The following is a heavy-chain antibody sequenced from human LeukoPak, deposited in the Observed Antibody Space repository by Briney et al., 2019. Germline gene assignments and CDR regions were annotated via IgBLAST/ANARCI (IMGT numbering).Heavy chain of an antibody. D-gene: IGHD4-11*01. J-gene: IGHJ3*02. Sequence: SQTLSLTCAVSGGSISSGGYSWSWIRQPPGKGLGWIGYIYHSGSTYYNPSLKSRVTISVDRSKNQFSLKLSSATAADTAVYYCARGNYADAFDIWGQGTMVTVSS. CDR3: ARGNYADAFDI. V-gene: IGHV4-30-2*01. CDR1: GGSISSGGYS. CDR2: IYHSGST.